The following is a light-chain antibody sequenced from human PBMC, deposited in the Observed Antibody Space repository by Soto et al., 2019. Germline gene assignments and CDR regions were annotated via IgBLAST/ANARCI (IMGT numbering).Light chain of an antibody. Sequence: EIVMTQSPATLSVSPGERASLSCRASQRLSSNLSWYQQKPGQAPRLLIYGASSRATGVPARFSGSGSGTEFTLTISSLQAEDVAIYYCQQYYDTPSTFGQGTKVDIK. CDR3: QQYYDTPST. CDR2: GAS. J-gene: IGKJ1*01. CDR1: QRLSSN. V-gene: IGKV3-15*01.